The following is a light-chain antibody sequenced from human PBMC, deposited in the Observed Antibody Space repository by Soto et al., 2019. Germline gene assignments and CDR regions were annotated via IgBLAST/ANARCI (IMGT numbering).Light chain of an antibody. V-gene: IGLV1-44*01. Sequence: QSVLTQPPSASGTPGQRVTISCSGSSSNIESNTVTWYQQLPGTAPKLVIYSNYDRPSGVPDRFSGSTSGTSASLVIRGLQSEDAADYYCAAWDHILNGYVFGGGTKLTVL. CDR1: SSNIESNT. CDR3: AAWDHILNGYV. J-gene: IGLJ1*01. CDR2: SNY.